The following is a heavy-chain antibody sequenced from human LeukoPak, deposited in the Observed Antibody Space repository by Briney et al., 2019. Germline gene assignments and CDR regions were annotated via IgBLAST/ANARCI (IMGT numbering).Heavy chain of an antibody. D-gene: IGHD5-24*01. V-gene: IGHV1-24*01. CDR1: GYTLTELS. Sequence: ASVKVSCKVSGYTLTELSMHWVRQAPGKGREWMGGFDPEDGETIYAQKFRGRVTMTEDTSTDTAYMELSSLRSEDTAVYYCATFGGRWLHHDYWGQGTLVTVSS. CDR3: ATFGGRWLHHDY. J-gene: IGHJ4*02. CDR2: FDPEDGET.